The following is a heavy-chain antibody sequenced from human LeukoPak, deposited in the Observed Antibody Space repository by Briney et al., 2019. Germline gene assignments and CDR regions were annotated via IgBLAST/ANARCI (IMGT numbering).Heavy chain of an antibody. Sequence: GGSLRLSCAASGFTFSLYAMHWVRQAPGKGLEWVSLISNDGSNKYYADSVKGRFTISRDNSKNSLYLQMNSLRVEDTAVYYCARAEPIDFWGQGTLVTVSS. D-gene: IGHD1-14*01. CDR3: ARAEPIDF. V-gene: IGHV3-30-3*01. CDR1: GFTFSLYA. J-gene: IGHJ4*02. CDR2: ISNDGSNK.